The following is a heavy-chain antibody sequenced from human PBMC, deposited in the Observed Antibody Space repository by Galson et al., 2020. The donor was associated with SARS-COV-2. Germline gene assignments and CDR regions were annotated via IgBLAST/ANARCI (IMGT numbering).Heavy chain of an antibody. CDR1: ADSISTYY. D-gene: IGHD1-26*01. Sequence: SETLSLTCTVSADSISTYYWTWIRQPAGKGLEWVGRISASGTTNYNPSLKSRVTMSVDTSKKQFSLRLSSATAAETAVYYCTRAVRIVGATDYYYGMDVWGQGTTVTVSS. CDR3: TRAVRIVGATDYYYGMDV. J-gene: IGHJ6*02. V-gene: IGHV4-4*07. CDR2: ISASGTT.